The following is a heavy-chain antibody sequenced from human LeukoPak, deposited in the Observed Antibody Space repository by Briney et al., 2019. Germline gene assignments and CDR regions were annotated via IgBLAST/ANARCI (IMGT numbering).Heavy chain of an antibody. Sequence: GESLKISCQGSGYSFTTYWIGWVRQLPGKGLEWMGIIYPSDSDTRYSPSFQGQVTISADKSISTAYLQWSSLKASDTAMYYCARRERYSSSWYVDCWGQGTLVTVSS. D-gene: IGHD6-13*01. CDR3: ARRERYSSSWYVDC. V-gene: IGHV5-51*01. CDR2: IYPSDSDT. CDR1: GYSFTTYW. J-gene: IGHJ4*02.